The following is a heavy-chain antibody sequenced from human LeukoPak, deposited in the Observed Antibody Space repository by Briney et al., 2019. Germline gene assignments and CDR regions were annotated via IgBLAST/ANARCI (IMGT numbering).Heavy chain of an antibody. J-gene: IGHJ4*02. D-gene: IGHD6-13*01. Sequence: PSETLSLTCTVSGDSMSNHFWSWIRQPPGKGLEWIGYIYGSETTNYNPSLKSRVTMSVDTSENQFSLKLSSVTAADTALYYCASRPGGSTWYGVFDYWNRGTLVTVSS. CDR3: ASRPGGSTWYGVFDY. V-gene: IGHV4-59*11. CDR2: IYGSETT. CDR1: GDSMSNHF.